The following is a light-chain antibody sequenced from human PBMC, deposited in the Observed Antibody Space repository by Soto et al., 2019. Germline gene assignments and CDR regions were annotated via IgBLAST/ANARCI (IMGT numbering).Light chain of an antibody. CDR1: RRISTS. J-gene: IGKJ2*01. CDR3: HQSYSLPQT. Sequence: DIQLTQSPSSLSASVGDRVSITCRASRRISTSLNWYQQKPGKAPKLLIHGASTLQSGVPSRFSGTGSGTDFTLTICILQPEDFATYFCHQSYSLPQTFGQGTKLEIK. V-gene: IGKV1-39*01. CDR2: GAS.